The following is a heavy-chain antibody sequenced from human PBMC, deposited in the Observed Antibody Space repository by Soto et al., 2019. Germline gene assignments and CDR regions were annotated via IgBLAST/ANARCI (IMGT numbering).Heavy chain of an antibody. Sequence: PVESLKISCKGFGYNFAKSWIWWCLQMPGKGLEWMGNIYPGDSETRNSPSFQGQVTISADKSISTAYLQWSSLKASDTAIYYCARPLGPGAFEIWGQGTMVTVSS. V-gene: IGHV5-51*01. CDR1: GYNFAKSW. CDR3: ARPLGPGAFEI. J-gene: IGHJ3*02. CDR2: IYPGDSET.